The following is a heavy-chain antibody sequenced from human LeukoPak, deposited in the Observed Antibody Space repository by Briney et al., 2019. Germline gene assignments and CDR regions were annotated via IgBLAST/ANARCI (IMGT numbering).Heavy chain of an antibody. CDR2: ISSSGGST. CDR1: GFTFSSWA. Sequence: GGSLRLSCAASGFTFSSWARRWVRQAPGEGLEWVSIISSSGGSTYYGGSGKGRLTISRENSKNPLYLQMNSLRAEDTGVYYCAKRSITIFGVVISDYWGQGTLVTVPS. V-gene: IGHV3-23*01. D-gene: IGHD3-3*01. J-gene: IGHJ4*02. CDR3: AKRSITIFGVVISDY.